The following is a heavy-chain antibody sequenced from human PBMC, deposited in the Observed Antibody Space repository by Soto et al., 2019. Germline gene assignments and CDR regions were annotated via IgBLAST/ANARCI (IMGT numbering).Heavy chain of an antibody. D-gene: IGHD3-22*01. CDR3: ARLTNYYDGSGYGGT. J-gene: IGHJ4*02. Sequence: QVQLVQSGAEVKKPESSVTVSCKASGGTFSSYTISWVRQAPGQGLEWMGRIIPILGIANYAQKFQGRVTITADKSTSTAYMELSSLRSEDTAVYYCARLTNYYDGSGYGGTWGQGTLVTVSS. V-gene: IGHV1-69*02. CDR2: IIPILGIA. CDR1: GGTFSSYT.